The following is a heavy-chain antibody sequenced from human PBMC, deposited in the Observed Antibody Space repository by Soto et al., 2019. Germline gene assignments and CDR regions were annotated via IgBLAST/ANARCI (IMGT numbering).Heavy chain of an antibody. J-gene: IGHJ3*02. V-gene: IGHV4-59*01. Sequence: PSETLSLTCTVSGASISRYYWSWIRQSPGKGLEWIGYLYNTGSTIYNPSLKSRVTISVDTSKNQFSLKMNSVTAADTAVYYCARDSLRAAPATGDAFDIWGQGTMVTVSS. D-gene: IGHD6-13*01. CDR1: GASISRYY. CDR3: ARDSLRAAPATGDAFDI. CDR2: LYNTGST.